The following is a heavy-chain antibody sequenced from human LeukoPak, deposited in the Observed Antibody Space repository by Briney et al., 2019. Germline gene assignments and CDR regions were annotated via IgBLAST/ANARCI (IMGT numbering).Heavy chain of an antibody. CDR1: GDSISSSN. Sequence: PSETLSLTCTVSGDSISSSNWCWIRPPPGKGLGWIGYNYDSGSTNYNPSLKSRVTISVDTSKNQLSLKLSSVTAADTAVYYCARCGDDYNGFDYWGPGTLVTVSS. J-gene: IGHJ4*02. CDR2: NYDSGST. D-gene: IGHD5-24*01. CDR3: ARCGDDYNGFDY. V-gene: IGHV4-59*08.